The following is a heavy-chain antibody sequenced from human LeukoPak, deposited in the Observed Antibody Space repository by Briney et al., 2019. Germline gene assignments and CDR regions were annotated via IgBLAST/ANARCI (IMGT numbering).Heavy chain of an antibody. CDR3: AKDGTTNGYSGPRGY. J-gene: IGHJ4*02. CDR2: ISSSSSYI. CDR1: GFTFSSYS. D-gene: IGHD1-26*01. V-gene: IGHV3-21*01. Sequence: PGGSLRLSCAASGFTFSSYSMNWVRQAPGKGLEWVSSISSSSSYIYYADSVKGRFTISRDNAKNSLYLQMNSLRAEDTAVYYCAKDGTTNGYSGPRGYWGQGTLVTVSS.